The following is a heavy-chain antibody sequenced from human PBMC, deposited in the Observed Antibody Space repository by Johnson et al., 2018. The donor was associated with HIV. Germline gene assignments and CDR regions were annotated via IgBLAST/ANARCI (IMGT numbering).Heavy chain of an antibody. CDR2: IHNDGRRT. CDR3: ERGARGGFDL. D-gene: IGHD3-10*01. V-gene: IGHV3-74*02. J-gene: IGHJ3*01. CDR1: GFTVSSNY. Sequence: VQLVESGGGLIQPGGSLRLSCAASGFTVSSNYKSWVRQAPGKGPVWVSHIHNDGRRTTYADSVKGRFTISRDNAKNRVYLQMDNLRVEDTAVDYCERGARGGFDLWGQGTMVTVSS.